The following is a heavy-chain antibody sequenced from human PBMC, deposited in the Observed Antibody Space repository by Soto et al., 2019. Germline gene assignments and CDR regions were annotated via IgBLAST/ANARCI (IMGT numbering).Heavy chain of an antibody. V-gene: IGHV3-33*01. J-gene: IGHJ5*02. CDR1: GFTFSSYG. D-gene: IGHD6-6*01. CDR2: IWYDGSDK. CDR3: ARCWPPFGAARQNWFDP. Sequence: QVQLVESGGGVVQPGRSLRLSCAASGFTFSSYGMHWVRQAPGKGLEWVAVIWYDGSDKYYADSVKGRFTISRDNSKNTLYQQMNSLRAEDTAVYYCARCWPPFGAARQNWFDPWGQGTLVTVSS.